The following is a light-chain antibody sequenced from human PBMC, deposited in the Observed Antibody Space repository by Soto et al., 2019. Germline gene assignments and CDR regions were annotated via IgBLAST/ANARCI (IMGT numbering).Light chain of an antibody. CDR3: QQCNWPLT. CDR2: DAS. J-gene: IGKJ4*01. V-gene: IGKV3-15*01. CDR1: QSVSSN. Sequence: EIVMTQSPATLSVSPGERSTLSCRAIQSVSSNLAWYQQKPGQAPRLLIYDASTRATGIHDRFSGSGSETEFTLTIRRLKSEDFAVYYCQQCNWPLTFGGGTKV.